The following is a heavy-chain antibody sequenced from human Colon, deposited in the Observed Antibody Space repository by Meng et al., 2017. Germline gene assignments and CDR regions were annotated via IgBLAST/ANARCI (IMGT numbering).Heavy chain of an antibody. CDR2: IKSKTSGGTI. CDR1: GFTFSHAW. D-gene: IGHD3-3*01. Sequence: LGEVGGGWGKAGGSLRLSGETVGFTFSHAWMSWVRQAPGKGLEWVGRIKSKTSGGTIEYATPVKGRFTISRDDSKNTLFLQMSSLKTEDTAVYYCTWDSFWSDSHWGQGTLVTVSS. CDR3: TWDSFWSDSH. J-gene: IGHJ4*02. V-gene: IGHV3-15*01.